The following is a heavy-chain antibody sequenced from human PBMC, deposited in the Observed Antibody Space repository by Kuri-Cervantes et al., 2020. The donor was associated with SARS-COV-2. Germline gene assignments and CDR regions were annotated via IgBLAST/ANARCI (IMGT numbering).Heavy chain of an antibody. CDR1: GFPFSLYG. Sequence: GGSLRLSCAASGFPFSLYGMHWVRQAPGKGLEWVSVIYSGGSTYYADSVKGRFTISRHNSKNTLYLQMNSLRAEDTAVYYCARVLGGWYYFDYWGQGTLVTVSS. CDR3: ARVLGGWYYFDY. CDR2: IYSGGST. D-gene: IGHD6-19*01. V-gene: IGHV3-NL1*01. J-gene: IGHJ4*02.